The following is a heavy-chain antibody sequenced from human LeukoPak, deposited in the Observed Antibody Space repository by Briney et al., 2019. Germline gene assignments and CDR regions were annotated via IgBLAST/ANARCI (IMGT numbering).Heavy chain of an antibody. D-gene: IGHD3-3*01. CDR3: ARERDDFWSGYYPNDY. J-gene: IGHJ4*02. V-gene: IGHV4-61*02. CDR2: IYTSGST. Sequence: TLSLTCTVSGGSISSGSYYWSWIRQPAGKGLEWIGRIYTSGSTNYNPSLKSRVTISVDTSKNQFSLKLSSVTAADTAVYYCARERDDFWSGYYPNDYWGQGTLVTVSS. CDR1: GGSISSGSYY.